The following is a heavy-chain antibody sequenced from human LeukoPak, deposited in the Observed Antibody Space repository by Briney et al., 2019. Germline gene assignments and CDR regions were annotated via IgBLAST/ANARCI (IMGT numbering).Heavy chain of an antibody. J-gene: IGHJ4*02. Sequence: ASVKVSCKASGCTFSSYAISWVRQAPGQGLEWMGGIIPIFGTANYAQKFQGRVTITADESTSTAYMELSSLRSEDTAVYYCARESGSYEAYFDYWGQGTLVTVSS. CDR1: GCTFSSYA. CDR2: IIPIFGTA. CDR3: ARESGSYEAYFDY. D-gene: IGHD1-26*01. V-gene: IGHV1-69*13.